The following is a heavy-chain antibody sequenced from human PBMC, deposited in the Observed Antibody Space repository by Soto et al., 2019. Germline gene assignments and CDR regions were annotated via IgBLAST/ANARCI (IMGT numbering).Heavy chain of an antibody. CDR3: ARDSTDYYGSGSYSHYYYYYGMDV. CDR2: IWYDGSNK. CDR1: GFTFSSYA. V-gene: IGHV3-33*08. J-gene: IGHJ6*02. Sequence: VQLLESGGGLVQPGGSLRLSCAASGFTFSSYAMSWVRQAPGKGLEWVAVIWYDGSNKYYADSVKGRFTISRDNSKNTLYLQMNSLRAEDTAVYYCARDSTDYYGSGSYSHYYYYYGMDVWGQGTTVTVSS. D-gene: IGHD3-10*01.